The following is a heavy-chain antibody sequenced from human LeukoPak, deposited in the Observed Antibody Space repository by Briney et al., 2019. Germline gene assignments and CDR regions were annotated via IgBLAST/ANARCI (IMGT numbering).Heavy chain of an antibody. D-gene: IGHD2/OR15-2a*01. CDR3: AKDGRLYFVDYLDY. J-gene: IGHJ4*02. CDR1: GFTFSDYD. V-gene: IGHV3-30*18. CDR2: ILYDGFNK. Sequence: GGSPRLSCTASGFTFSDYDMHWVRQAPGKGLEWVAVILYDGFNKYYADSVKGRFTISRDSSTNTLSLQMNSLRPEDTAVYYCAKDGRLYFVDYLDYWGQGSLVTVSS.